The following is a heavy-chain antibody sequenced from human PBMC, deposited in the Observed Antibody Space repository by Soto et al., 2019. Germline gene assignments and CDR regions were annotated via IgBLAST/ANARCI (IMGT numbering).Heavy chain of an antibody. Sequence: EVQLLESGGGLVQPGGSLRLSCAASGFTFSSYAMSWVRQAPGKGLEWVSAISGSGGSTYHADAVKERFTISRDNSKNTLYLQMNNLRAEDTAVYYCAKDLGTEWLDDAFTIWGQGTMVTVSS. V-gene: IGHV3-23*01. J-gene: IGHJ3*02. CDR3: AKDLGTEWLDDAFTI. CDR2: ISGSGGST. D-gene: IGHD6-19*01. CDR1: GFTFSSYA.